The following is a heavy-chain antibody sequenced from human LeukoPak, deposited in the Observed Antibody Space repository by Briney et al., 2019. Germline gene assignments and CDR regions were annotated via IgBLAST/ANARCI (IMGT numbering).Heavy chain of an antibody. CDR2: IYSGGST. Sequence: GGSLRLSCAASGFTVSSNYMSWVRQAPGKGLEWVSVIYSGGSTYYADSVKGRFTISRDNSKNTLYLQMNSLRAEDTAVYYCASQRYFDWLFDYWGQGTLVTVSS. V-gene: IGHV3-66*04. CDR3: ASQRYFDWLFDY. D-gene: IGHD3-9*01. CDR1: GFTVSSNY. J-gene: IGHJ4*02.